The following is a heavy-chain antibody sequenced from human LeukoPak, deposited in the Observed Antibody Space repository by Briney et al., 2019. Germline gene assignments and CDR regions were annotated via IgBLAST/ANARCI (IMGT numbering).Heavy chain of an antibody. V-gene: IGHV1-24*01. CDR1: GYTLTELS. Sequence: GASVKLSCKVSGYTLTELSMHWVRQAPGKGLQWMGGFDPEDGETIYAQKFQGRVTMTVDTSTDTAYMELSSLRSEDTAVYYCATGAMIVVVTPLDYFDYWGQGTLVTVSS. J-gene: IGHJ4*02. D-gene: IGHD3-22*01. CDR2: FDPEDGET. CDR3: ATGAMIVVVTPLDYFDY.